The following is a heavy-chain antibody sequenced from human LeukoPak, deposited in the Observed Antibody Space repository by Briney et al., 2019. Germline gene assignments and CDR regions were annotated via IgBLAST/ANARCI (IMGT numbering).Heavy chain of an antibody. V-gene: IGHV1-18*01. Sequence: EASVKVSCKASGYTFTSYGISWVRQAPGQGLEWMGWISAYNGNTNYAQKLQGRVTMTTDTSTSIAYMELRSLRSDDTAVYYCARERPLRSGYLFDYWGQGTLVTVSS. J-gene: IGHJ4*02. CDR2: ISAYNGNT. CDR1: GYTFTSYG. D-gene: IGHD5-12*01. CDR3: ARERPLRSGYLFDY.